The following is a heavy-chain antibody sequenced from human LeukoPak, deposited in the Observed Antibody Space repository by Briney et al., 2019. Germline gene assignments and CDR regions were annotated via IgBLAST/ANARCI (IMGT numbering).Heavy chain of an antibody. CDR2: IWYDGSNK. J-gene: IGHJ4*02. CDR1: GFTFSSYG. D-gene: IGHD6-13*01. V-gene: IGHV3-33*01. Sequence: GGSLRLSCAASGFTFSSYGMHWVRQAPGKGLEWVAVIWYDGSNKYYADSVKGLFTISRDNSKNTLYLQMNSLRAEDTAVYYCAREGIAAAEFDYWGQGTLVTVSS. CDR3: AREGIAAAEFDY.